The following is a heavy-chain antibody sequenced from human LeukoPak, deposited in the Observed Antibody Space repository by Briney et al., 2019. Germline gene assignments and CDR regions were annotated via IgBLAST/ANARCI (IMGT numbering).Heavy chain of an antibody. CDR3: ARTPSLLYGDYSDYFDY. Sequence: GGSLRLSCAASGFTFRNYGMSWVRQAPGKGPEWVSSISGSGGSTYYADSEKGRFTVSRDNSRNTLYLEMNSLRAEDTAVYYCARTPSLLYGDYSDYFDYWGQGTLVTVSS. D-gene: IGHD4-17*01. CDR1: GFTFRNYG. CDR2: ISGSGGST. J-gene: IGHJ4*02. V-gene: IGHV3-23*01.